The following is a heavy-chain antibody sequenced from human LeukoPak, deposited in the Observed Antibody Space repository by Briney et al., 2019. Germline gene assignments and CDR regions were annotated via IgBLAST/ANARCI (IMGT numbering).Heavy chain of an antibody. CDR1: GFTFRSHA. CDR2: VYENGGTT. V-gene: IGHV3-23*01. D-gene: IGHD2-21*01. CDR3: AKDFRIGYSAHFDH. Sequence: GGSLRLSCVGSGFTFRSHAMSWVRQAPEKGLEFVSGVYENGGTTYYADSVKGRFSISRDNSKNTLYLQMDSLRGEDTAVYYCAKDFRIGYSAHFDHWGQGALATVSS. J-gene: IGHJ4*02.